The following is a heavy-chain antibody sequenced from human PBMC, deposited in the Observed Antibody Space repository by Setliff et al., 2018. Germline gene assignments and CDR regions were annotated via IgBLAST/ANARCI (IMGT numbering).Heavy chain of an antibody. CDR2: IYHNGNT. V-gene: IGHV4-59*02. D-gene: IGHD5-18*01. CDR3: VRDRTAYSYGLDV. CDR1: GGSVSTYY. Sequence: KTSETLSLTCTVSGGSVSTYYWSWIRQPPGKGPEWIGFIYHNGNTNFNPSLKTRVTMSVDTSKNQFALNLRSVTAADTAVYYCVRDRTAYSYGLDVWGQGTTVTVSS. J-gene: IGHJ6*02.